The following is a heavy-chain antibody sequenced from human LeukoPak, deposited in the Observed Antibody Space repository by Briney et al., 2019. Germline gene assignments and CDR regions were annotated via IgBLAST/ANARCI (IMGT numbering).Heavy chain of an antibody. J-gene: IGHJ4*02. V-gene: IGHV4-59*08. Sequence: PSETLSLTCTVSGGSISSYYWSWIRQPPGKGLEWIGYIYYSGSTNYNPSLKSRVIISVDTSKNQFSLKLSSVTAADTAVYYCARAPGSDVLRYFDWFPLGFDYWGQGTLVTVSS. CDR1: GGSISSYY. D-gene: IGHD3-9*01. CDR3: ARAPGSDVLRYFDWFPLGFDY. CDR2: IYYSGST.